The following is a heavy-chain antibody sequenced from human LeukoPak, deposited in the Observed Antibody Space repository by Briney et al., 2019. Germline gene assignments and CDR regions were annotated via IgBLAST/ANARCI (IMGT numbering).Heavy chain of an antibody. CDR2: IYPDDSDT. CDR1: GYSFTNYW. V-gene: IGHV5-51*01. CDR3: PKWGHTSGPTTISYCYGLDV. Sequence: GESLKISCKGSGYSFTNYWIAWVRQMPGKGLEWMGIIYPDDSDTRYSRSFQGQVTISANKSISTAYLQWRSLKASDTAMYYCPKWGHTSGPTTISYCYGLDVWGQGTTVTVSS. J-gene: IGHJ6*02. D-gene: IGHD6-19*01.